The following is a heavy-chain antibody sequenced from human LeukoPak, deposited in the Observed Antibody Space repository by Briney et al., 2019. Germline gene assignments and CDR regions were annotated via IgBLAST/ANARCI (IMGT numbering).Heavy chain of an antibody. CDR2: INSNSGDT. CDR3: VRRIVAAGYNWFDP. Sequence: VASVKVSCKASGYTFTNYDINWVRQATGQGLEWMGWINSNSGDTACAQKFQGRVTITRNTSINTAHMELSSLRSEDTAVYYCVRRIVAAGYNWFDPWGQGTLVTVSS. CDR1: GYTFTNYD. J-gene: IGHJ5*02. D-gene: IGHD6-13*01. V-gene: IGHV1-8*01.